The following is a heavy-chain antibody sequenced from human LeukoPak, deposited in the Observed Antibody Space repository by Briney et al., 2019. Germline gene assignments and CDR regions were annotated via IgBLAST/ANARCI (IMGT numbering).Heavy chain of an antibody. Sequence: PSETLSLTCAVYGGSFSGYYWSWIRQPPGKGLEWIGEINHSGSTNYNPSLKSRVTISVDTSENQFSLKLSSVTAADTAVYYCARASRIVVVIASYDYWGQGTLVTVSS. CDR1: GGSFSGYY. D-gene: IGHD2-21*01. CDR2: INHSGST. J-gene: IGHJ4*02. CDR3: ARASRIVVVIASYDY. V-gene: IGHV4-34*01.